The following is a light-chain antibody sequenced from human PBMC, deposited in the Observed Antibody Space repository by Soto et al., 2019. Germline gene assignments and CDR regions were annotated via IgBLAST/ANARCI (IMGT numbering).Light chain of an antibody. CDR3: QQYDSPPLT. J-gene: IGKJ4*01. Sequence: EIVLTQSPGTLSLSPGERATHSCRASQSVSSSYLAWYQQKPGQAPRLLIYGASSRATGIPDRFSGSGSGTDFTLTISRLEPEDFAVYYCQQYDSPPLTFGGGTKVDIK. V-gene: IGKV3-20*01. CDR2: GAS. CDR1: QSVSSSY.